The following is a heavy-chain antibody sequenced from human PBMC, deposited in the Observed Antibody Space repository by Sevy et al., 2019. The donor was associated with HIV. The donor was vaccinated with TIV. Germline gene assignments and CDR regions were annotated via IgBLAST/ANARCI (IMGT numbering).Heavy chain of an antibody. D-gene: IGHD6-19*01. V-gene: IGHV3-30*03. CDR2: ISYDGSNK. J-gene: IGHJ3*02. CDR1: GXXFSSYG. Sequence: GGSLRLSCAASGXXFSSYGMHWVRXAPGKGLEWVAVISYDGSNKYYADSVKGRFTISRDNSKNTLYLQMNSLRAEDTAVYYCASTGYSSGVTDGXFDXWGQGTMVTVSS. CDR3: ASTGYSSGVTDGXFDX.